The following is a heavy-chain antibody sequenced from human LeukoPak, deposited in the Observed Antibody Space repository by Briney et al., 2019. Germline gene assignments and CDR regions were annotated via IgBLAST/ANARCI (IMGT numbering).Heavy chain of an antibody. V-gene: IGHV3-64D*06. J-gene: IGHJ3*02. CDR1: GFTFNSYP. D-gene: IGHD4/OR15-4a*01. CDR2: ISRNGGST. Sequence: GGSLILSCSASGFTFNSYPVHWVRQAPGKGLEYVSGISRNGGSTCYADSVKGRFTISRDNSKNTLYLQMSSLRAEDTAVYYCVKESGFMVAPNSAFDIWGQGTMVTVSS. CDR3: VKESGFMVAPNSAFDI.